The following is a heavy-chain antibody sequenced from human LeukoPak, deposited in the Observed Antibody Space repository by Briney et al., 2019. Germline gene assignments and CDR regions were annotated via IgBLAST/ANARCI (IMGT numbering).Heavy chain of an antibody. CDR1: RFIFSDYG. V-gene: IGHV3-49*04. CDR2: IRSKTYGGTT. D-gene: IGHD5-12*01. J-gene: IGHJ4*02. Sequence: PGGSLRLSCAASRFIFSDYGMHWVRQAPGKGLEWVGFIRSKTYGGTTEYAASVKGRFIISRDDSKSIAHLQMNSLKTEDTAMYYCTRDLSGYAKPIDNWGQGTLVIVSS. CDR3: TRDLSGYAKPIDN.